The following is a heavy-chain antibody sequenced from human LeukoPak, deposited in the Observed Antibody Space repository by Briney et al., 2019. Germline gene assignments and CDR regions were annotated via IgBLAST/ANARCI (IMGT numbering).Heavy chain of an antibody. CDR3: ARVAIVVVPAAIPGRYFQH. D-gene: IGHD2-2*02. CDR2: INHSGST. J-gene: IGHJ1*01. V-gene: IGHV4-34*01. CDR1: GGSFSGYC. Sequence: SETLSLTCAVYGGSFSGYCWSWIRQPPGKGLEWIGEINHSGSTNYNPSLKSRVTISVDTSKNQFSLKLSSVTAADTAVYYCARVAIVVVPAAIPGRYFQHWGQGTLVTVSS.